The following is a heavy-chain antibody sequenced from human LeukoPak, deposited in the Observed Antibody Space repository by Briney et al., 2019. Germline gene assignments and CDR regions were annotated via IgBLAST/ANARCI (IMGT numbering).Heavy chain of an antibody. CDR3: ARLPWSDFPY. V-gene: IGHV3-23*01. D-gene: IGHD3-3*01. J-gene: IGHJ4*02. CDR2: IRFSNDNT. Sequence: PGGSLRLSCAASGVTLSSYAMSWARQAPGKGLEWVSAIRFSNDNTHYADSVKGRFIVSRDNSKNTVYLQMNSLRAEDTAVYYCARLPWSDFPYWGQGTLVTVSS. CDR1: GVTLSSYA.